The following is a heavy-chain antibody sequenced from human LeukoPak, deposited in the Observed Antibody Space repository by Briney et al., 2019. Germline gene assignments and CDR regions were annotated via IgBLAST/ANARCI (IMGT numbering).Heavy chain of an antibody. CDR1: GFTFTTYA. CDR2: ISGSGDTT. J-gene: IGHJ4*02. Sequence: GGSLRLSCTASGFTFTTYAMNWVRQAPGKGLEWVSVISGSGDTTYYADSVKGRFTISRDNSKNTLYLQMNSLRAEDTAVYYCARDPPSVAGPYWGQGTLVTVSS. CDR3: ARDPPSVAGPY. V-gene: IGHV3-23*01. D-gene: IGHD6-19*01.